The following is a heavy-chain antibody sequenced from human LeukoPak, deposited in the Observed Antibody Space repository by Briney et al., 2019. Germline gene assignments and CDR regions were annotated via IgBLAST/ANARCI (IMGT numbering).Heavy chain of an antibody. D-gene: IGHD5-18*01. CDR3: VRDQGYRYGYGYFDY. CDR1: GCASRSYA. Sequence: SVKVSCKASGCASRSYAISSVRQAPGQGLEWTGGIIPIFGTANYAQKFQGRVTITADESTSTAYMELSSLGSEHTAVYYCVRDQGYRYGYGYFDYWGQGTLVTVSS. J-gene: IGHJ4*02. CDR2: IIPIFGTA. V-gene: IGHV1-69*13.